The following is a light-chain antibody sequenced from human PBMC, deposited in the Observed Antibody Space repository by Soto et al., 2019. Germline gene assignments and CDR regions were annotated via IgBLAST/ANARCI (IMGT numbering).Light chain of an antibody. CDR1: NSDIGSYDY. CDR3: TSYSSIPPHVL. Sequence: QSALTEPACVSVSPGQSITISCTGTNSDIGSYDYVSWYQHHPGTAPKLIIFEVTYRFSGVSGRFSASKSANTASLTISGLQPEDEAVYYCTSYSSIPPHVLFGGGTKVTVL. J-gene: IGLJ2*01. V-gene: IGLV2-14*01. CDR2: EVT.